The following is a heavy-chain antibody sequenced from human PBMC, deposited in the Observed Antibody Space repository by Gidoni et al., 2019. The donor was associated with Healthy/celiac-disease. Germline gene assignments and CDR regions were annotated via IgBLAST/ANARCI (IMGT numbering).Heavy chain of an antibody. J-gene: IGHJ4*02. CDR2: IKSKTDGGTT. D-gene: IGHD6-13*01. CDR1: VFTFSNAW. CDR3: TTDSIAAAGFDY. V-gene: IGHV3-15*07. Sequence: EVQLLESGGGLVKLGGSLRLSCAASVFTFSNAWMNWVGQAPGKGLEWVGRIKSKTDGGTTDYAAPVKGRFTISRDDSKNTLYLQMNSLKTEDTAVYYCTTDSIAAAGFDYWGQGTLVTVSS.